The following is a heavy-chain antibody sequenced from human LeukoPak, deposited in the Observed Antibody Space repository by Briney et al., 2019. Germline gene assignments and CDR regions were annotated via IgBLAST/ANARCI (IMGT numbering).Heavy chain of an antibody. V-gene: IGHV1-18*01. CDR1: GYTFTSYG. CDR2: ISGYNGNT. Sequence: GASLKVSCKASGYTFTSYGISWVRQAPGQGLEWVGWISGYNGNTDYAQKVQGRVTMTTDTSTSTAYMELRSLRSDDTAVYYCARAGYSNYGDYWGQGTLVTVSS. D-gene: IGHD4-11*01. CDR3: ARAGYSNYGDY. J-gene: IGHJ4*02.